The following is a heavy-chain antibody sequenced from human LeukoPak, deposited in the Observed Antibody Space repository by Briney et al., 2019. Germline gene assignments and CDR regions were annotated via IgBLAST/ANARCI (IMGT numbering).Heavy chain of an antibody. Sequence: ASVKVSCKASGYTFTGYYMHWVRQAPGQGLEWMGWINPNSGGTNYAQKFQGRVTMTRDTSISTAYMELSRLRSDDTAVYYCARVAGIAVAGHFEPEDYWGQGTLVTVSS. CDR2: INPNSGGT. D-gene: IGHD6-19*01. J-gene: IGHJ4*02. V-gene: IGHV1-2*02. CDR3: ARVAGIAVAGHFEPEDY. CDR1: GYTFTGYY.